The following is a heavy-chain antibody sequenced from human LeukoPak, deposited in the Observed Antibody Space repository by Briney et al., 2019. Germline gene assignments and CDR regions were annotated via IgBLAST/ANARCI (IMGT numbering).Heavy chain of an antibody. CDR1: GYSISSGYY. D-gene: IGHD2-2*01. CDR2: IYHSGST. V-gene: IGHV4-38-2*01. J-gene: IGHJ4*02. Sequence: SETLSLTCAVSGYSISSGYYWGWIRQPPGKGLEWIGSIYHSGSTYYHPSLKSRVTISVDTSKNHFSLKLSSVTAADTAVYYCARLGYCSSTSCYYFDYWGQGTLVTVSS. CDR3: ARLGYCSSTSCYYFDY.